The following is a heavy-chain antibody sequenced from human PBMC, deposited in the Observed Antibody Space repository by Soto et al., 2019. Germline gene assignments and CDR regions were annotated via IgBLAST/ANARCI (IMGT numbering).Heavy chain of an antibody. Sequence: TSETLSLTCAVYGGSFSGYYWSWIRQPPGKGLEWIGEINHSGSTNYNPSLKSRVTISVDTSKNQFSLKLSSVTAADTAVYYCARDPYYDYVWGSYRSPYYFDYWGQGTLVTVSS. CDR2: INHSGST. CDR3: ARDPYYDYVWGSYRSPYYFDY. J-gene: IGHJ4*02. D-gene: IGHD3-16*02. CDR1: GGSFSGYY. V-gene: IGHV4-34*01.